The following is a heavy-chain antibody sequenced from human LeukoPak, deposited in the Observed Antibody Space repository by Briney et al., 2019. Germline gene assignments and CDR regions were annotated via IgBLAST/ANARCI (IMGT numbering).Heavy chain of an antibody. J-gene: IGHJ6*02. CDR1: GYTFTSYG. Sequence: ASVKVSCKASGYTFTSYGISWVRQAPGQGLEWMGWISAYNGNTNYAQKLLGRVTMTTDTSTSTAYMELRSLRSDDTAVYYCARSGDYSSGWYLMDYYGMDVWGLGTTVTVSS. CDR3: ARSGDYSSGWYLMDYYGMDV. D-gene: IGHD6-19*01. CDR2: ISAYNGNT. V-gene: IGHV1-18*01.